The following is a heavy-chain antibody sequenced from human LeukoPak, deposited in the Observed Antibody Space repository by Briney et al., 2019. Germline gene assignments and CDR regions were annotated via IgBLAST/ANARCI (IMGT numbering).Heavy chain of an antibody. V-gene: IGHV1-2*02. CDR3: ATDYGDYVGRNAFDI. CDR1: GYTFTGYY. CDR2: INPNSGGT. J-gene: IGHJ3*02. Sequence: ASVKVSCKASGYTFTGYYMHWVRQAPGQGLEWMGWINPNSGGTNYAQKFQGRVTMTRDTSISTAYMELSRLRSDDTAVYYCATDYGDYVGRNAFDIWGQGTMVTVSS. D-gene: IGHD4-17*01.